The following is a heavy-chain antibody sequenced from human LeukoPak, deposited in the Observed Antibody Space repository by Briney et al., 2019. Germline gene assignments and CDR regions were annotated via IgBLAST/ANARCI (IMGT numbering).Heavy chain of an antibody. Sequence: GGSLRLSCAASGFTFSSYSMNWVRQAPGKGLEWVSYISSSSSTIYYADSVKGRFTISRDNAKNSLYLQMNSLRAEDTAVYYCAKDYYDSSGYYPPDCWGQGTLVTVSS. CDR1: GFTFSSYS. J-gene: IGHJ4*02. CDR3: AKDYYDSSGYYPPDC. D-gene: IGHD3-22*01. V-gene: IGHV3-48*01. CDR2: ISSSSSTI.